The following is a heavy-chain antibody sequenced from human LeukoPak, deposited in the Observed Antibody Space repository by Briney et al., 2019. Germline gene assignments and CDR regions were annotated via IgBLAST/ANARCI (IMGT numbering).Heavy chain of an antibody. Sequence: GGSLILSCAASGFTFDDYGMSWVRQAPGKGLEWVSGINWNGGSTGYADSVKGRFTISRDNAKNSLYLQMNSLRAEDTALYYCARVGTAMATDKFDYWGQGTLVTVSS. V-gene: IGHV3-20*04. D-gene: IGHD5-18*01. CDR1: GFTFDDYG. CDR3: ARVGTAMATDKFDY. J-gene: IGHJ4*02. CDR2: INWNGGST.